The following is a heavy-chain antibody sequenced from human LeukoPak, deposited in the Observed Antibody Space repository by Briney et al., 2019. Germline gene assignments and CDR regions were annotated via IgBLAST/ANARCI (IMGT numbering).Heavy chain of an antibody. J-gene: IGHJ4*02. D-gene: IGHD3-22*01. CDR3: AKDNYYDSSAFIDY. Sequence: PGGSLRLSCAASGFTFSSYGMHWDRQAPGKGLEWVAAISYDGSNKFYADSVKGRFTISRDNSKNTLYLQMNSLRAEDTAVFYCAKDNYYDSSAFIDYWGQGTLVTVSS. V-gene: IGHV3-30*18. CDR2: ISYDGSNK. CDR1: GFTFSSYG.